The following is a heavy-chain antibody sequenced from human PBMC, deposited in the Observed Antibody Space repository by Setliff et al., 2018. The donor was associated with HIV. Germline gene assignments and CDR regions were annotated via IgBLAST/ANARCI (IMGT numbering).Heavy chain of an antibody. V-gene: IGHV3-66*01. J-gene: IGHJ5*02. Sequence: PGGSLRLSCAASGFTFSDTHMTWVRQAPGKGLEWVSFIYSDGRTYYAESVKGRFTISRDDSKSTVYLQMNSLGVEDTAVYYCARDRAAYCRSTNCYAGDHWGQGTLVTVSS. CDR3: ARDRAAYCRSTNCYAGDH. CDR1: GFTFSDTH. D-gene: IGHD2-2*01. CDR2: IYSDGRT.